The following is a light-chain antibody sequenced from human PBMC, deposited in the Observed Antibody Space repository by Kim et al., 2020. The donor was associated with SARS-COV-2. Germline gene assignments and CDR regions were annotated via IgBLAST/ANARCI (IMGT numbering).Light chain of an antibody. CDR2: GAS. J-gene: IGKJ5*01. Sequence: SPGEGAPLSCRARQRFSIILPGSQQPPGQAPRLLFYGASTRATGFPARFSGSGSGTEFTLTISSLQSEDFAVYYCQQYNNWPPITFGQGTPLEIK. CDR1: QRFSII. V-gene: IGKV3-15*01. CDR3: QQYNNWPPIT.